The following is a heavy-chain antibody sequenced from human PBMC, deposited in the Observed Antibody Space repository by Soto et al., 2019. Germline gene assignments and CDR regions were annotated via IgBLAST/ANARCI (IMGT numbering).Heavy chain of an antibody. J-gene: IGHJ6*02. Sequence: QVQLVESGGGVVQPGRSLRLSCAASGFTFSSYGMHWVRQAPGKGLEWVAVISYDGSNKYYADSVKGRFTISRDNSKNTLYLQMSSLRAEDTAVYYCAKVDSSSSAVGDYGMDVWGQGTTVTVSS. CDR2: ISYDGSNK. V-gene: IGHV3-30*18. D-gene: IGHD6-6*01. CDR3: AKVDSSSSAVGDYGMDV. CDR1: GFTFSSYG.